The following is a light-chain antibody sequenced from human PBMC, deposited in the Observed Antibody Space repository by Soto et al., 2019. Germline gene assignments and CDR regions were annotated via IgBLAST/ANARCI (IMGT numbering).Light chain of an antibody. Sequence: QSALTQPASVSGSPGQSITISCTGTSNDVGSYNLVSWYQQHPDKAPKLMIYEGTKRPSGVSNRFSGSKSGNTASLTISGLQAEDEADYYCCSYAGSSTYVFGTGTKVTVL. J-gene: IGLJ1*01. V-gene: IGLV2-23*01. CDR3: CSYAGSSTYV. CDR1: SNDVGSYNL. CDR2: EGT.